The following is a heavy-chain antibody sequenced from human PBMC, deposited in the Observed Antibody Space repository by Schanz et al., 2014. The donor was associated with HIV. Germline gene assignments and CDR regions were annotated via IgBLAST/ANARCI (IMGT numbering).Heavy chain of an antibody. CDR3: ARDRQPSSYRGLDV. V-gene: IGHV3-7*01. J-gene: IGHJ6*02. CDR1: GFSFRAYV. CDR2: IKQDGSEK. Sequence: DVQLLESGGGLVRPGGSLRLSCAVSGFSFRAYVMSWVRQAPGKGLEWVANIKQDGSEKYYVDSVKGRFTISRDNPKTSLYLQMSSLRAEDTAVYYCARDRQPSSYRGLDVWGQGTTVTVSS. D-gene: IGHD6-6*01.